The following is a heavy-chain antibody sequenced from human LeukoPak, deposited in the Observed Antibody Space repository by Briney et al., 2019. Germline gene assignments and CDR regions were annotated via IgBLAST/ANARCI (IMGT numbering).Heavy chain of an antibody. D-gene: IGHD6-19*01. CDR1: GYTFTSYA. V-gene: IGHV7-4-1*02. CDR3: ARDRRVQWPTSNFDY. J-gene: IGHJ4*01. Sequence: ASVKVSCKASGYTFTSYAMNWVRQAPGQGLEWMGWINTNTGNPTYAQGFTGRFVFSLDTSVSTAYLQISSLKAEDTAVYYCARDRRVQWPTSNFDYWGQEPWSPSPQ. CDR2: INTNTGNP.